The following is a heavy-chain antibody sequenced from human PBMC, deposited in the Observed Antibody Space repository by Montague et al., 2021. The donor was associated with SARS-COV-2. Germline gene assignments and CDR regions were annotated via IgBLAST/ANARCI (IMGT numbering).Heavy chain of an antibody. CDR1: GSSISGYY. CDR2: INHSGST. J-gene: IGHJ6*02. D-gene: IGHD4-17*01. CDR3: ARGRTVTTFYYYYYYGMDV. V-gene: IGHV4-34*01. Sequence: SETLSLTCTVSGSSISGYYWSWFRQPPGKGLEWIGEINHSGSTNYNPSLKSRVTISVDTSKNQFSLKLSSVTAADTAVYYCARGRTVTTFYYYYYYGMDVWGQGTTVTASS.